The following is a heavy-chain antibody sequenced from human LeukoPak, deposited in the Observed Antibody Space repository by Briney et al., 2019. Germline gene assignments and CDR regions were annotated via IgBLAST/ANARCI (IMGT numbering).Heavy chain of an antibody. CDR2: INHSGST. D-gene: IGHD1-14*01. J-gene: IGHJ5*02. CDR3: ARHVQGPESGGRWFDP. V-gene: IGHV4-34*01. CDR1: GGSFSGYY. Sequence: PSETLSLTCAVYGGSFSGYYWSWIRQPPGKGLEWIGEINHSGSTNYNPSLKSRGTISVDTSKNQFSLKLSSVTAADTAVYYCARHVQGPESGGRWFDPWGQGTLVTVSS.